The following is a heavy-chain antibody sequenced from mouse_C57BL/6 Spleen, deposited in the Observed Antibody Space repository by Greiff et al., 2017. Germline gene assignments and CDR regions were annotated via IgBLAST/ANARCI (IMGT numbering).Heavy chain of an antibody. CDR2: ISSGSSTI. CDR3: ARPGVYYDYEDYAMDY. J-gene: IGHJ4*01. CDR1: GFTFSDYG. V-gene: IGHV5-17*01. D-gene: IGHD2-4*01. Sequence: EVKLVESGGGLVKPGGSLKLSCAASGFTFSDYGMHWVRQAPEKGLEWVAYISSGSSTIYYADTVKGRFTISRDNAKNTLFLQMTSLRSEDTAMYYCARPGVYYDYEDYAMDYWGQGTSVTVSS.